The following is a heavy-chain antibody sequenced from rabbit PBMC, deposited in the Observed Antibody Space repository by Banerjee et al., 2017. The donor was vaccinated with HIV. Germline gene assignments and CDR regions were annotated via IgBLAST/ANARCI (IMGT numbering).Heavy chain of an antibody. D-gene: IGHD2-1*01. J-gene: IGHJ4*01. CDR2: INTGNSAT. CDR3: ARDLGDYVGYGFNL. CDR1: GFSFSSSYW. Sequence: QSLEESGGDLVKPGASLTLTCTASGFSFSSSYWICWVRQAPGKGLEWIAGINTGNSATAYANWAKGRFTISKTSSTTVTLQMTSLTAADTATYFCARDLGDYVGYGFNLWGPGTLVTVS. V-gene: IGHV1S40*01.